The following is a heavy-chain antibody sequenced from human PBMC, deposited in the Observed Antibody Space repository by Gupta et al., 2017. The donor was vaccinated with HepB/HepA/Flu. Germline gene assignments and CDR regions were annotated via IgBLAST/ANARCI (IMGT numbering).Heavy chain of an antibody. Sequence: QVQLQESGPGLVKPSQTLSLTCTVSGGPISSGGYYWSWIRQHPGKGLEWIGYIYYSGSTYYNPSLKSRVTISVDTSKNQFSLKLSSVTAADTAVYYCARSRSPDRLRGFLYYGMDVWGQGTTVTVSS. CDR3: ARSRSPDRLRGFLYYGMDV. D-gene: IGHD5-12*01. CDR1: GGPISSGGYY. J-gene: IGHJ6*02. CDR2: IYYSGST. V-gene: IGHV4-31*03.